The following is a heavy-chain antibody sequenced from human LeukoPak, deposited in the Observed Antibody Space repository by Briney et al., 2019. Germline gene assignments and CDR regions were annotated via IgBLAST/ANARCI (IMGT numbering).Heavy chain of an antibody. D-gene: IGHD2/OR15-2a*01. CDR3: ARSEYYGNYMDV. J-gene: IGHJ6*03. V-gene: IGHV4-30-2*01. CDR2: IYHSGST. Sequence: KPSETLSLTCTVSGGSISSGGYYWSWIRQPPGKGLEWIGYIYHSGSTYYNPSLKSRVTISVDRSKNQFSLKLSSVTAADTAVYYCARSEYYGNYMDVWGKGTTVTVSS. CDR1: GGSISSGGYY.